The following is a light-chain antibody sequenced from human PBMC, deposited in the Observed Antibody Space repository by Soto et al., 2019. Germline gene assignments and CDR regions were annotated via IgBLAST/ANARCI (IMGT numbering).Light chain of an antibody. V-gene: IGKV3-20*01. CDR1: QNVSSSY. J-gene: IGKJ1*01. CDR2: GAS. Sequence: EIVLTQSPGALSLSPGERATLSCRASQNVSSSYLAWYQQKPGQAPRLLIHGASSRATGIPDRFSGSGSGTDFTLTISRLEPEDFAVYYCHQYATSPWTFGQGTKVEIK. CDR3: HQYATSPWT.